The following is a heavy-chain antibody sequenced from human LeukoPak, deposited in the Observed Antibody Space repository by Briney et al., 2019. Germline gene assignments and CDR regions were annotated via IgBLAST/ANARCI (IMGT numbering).Heavy chain of an antibody. J-gene: IGHJ5*02. CDR1: GFTFSDYY. D-gene: IGHD6-19*01. Sequence: GGSLRLSCAASGFTFSDYYMSWLRQAPGKGLEWVSYISSSGSTIYYADSVKGRFTISRDNAKNSLYLQMNSLRAEDTAVYYCARDHYHSSGGHWFDPWGQGTLVTVSS. CDR2: ISSSGSTI. CDR3: ARDHYHSSGGHWFDP. V-gene: IGHV3-11*01.